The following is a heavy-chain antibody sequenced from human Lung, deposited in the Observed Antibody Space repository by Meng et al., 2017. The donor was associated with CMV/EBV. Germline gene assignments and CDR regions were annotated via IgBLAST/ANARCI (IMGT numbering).Heavy chain of an antibody. V-gene: IGHV3-30-3*01. CDR3: ARGEHRIAVAGSAFDI. J-gene: IGHJ3*02. D-gene: IGHD6-19*01. Sequence: GESLKISCAAPGFTFSSYAMHWVRQAPGKGLEWVAVISYDGSNKYYADSVKGRFTISRDNSKNTLYLQMNSLRAEDTAVYYCARGEHRIAVAGSAFDIWGQGTXVTVSS. CDR1: GFTFSSYA. CDR2: ISYDGSNK.